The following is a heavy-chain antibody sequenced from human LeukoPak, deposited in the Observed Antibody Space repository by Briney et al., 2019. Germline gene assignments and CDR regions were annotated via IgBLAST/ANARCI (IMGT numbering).Heavy chain of an antibody. Sequence: GESLQISFNGSGFTFSTYSFAWVRQMPGKGLEWMGVIYAGDSSTRYSPSFQGQVTISVDKSISTAYLQWSSLKASDSAIYYCARHSCYDSWGQGTLVTVSS. CDR2: IYAGDSST. J-gene: IGHJ4*02. CDR1: GFTFSTYS. V-gene: IGHV5-51*01. D-gene: IGHD3-16*01. CDR3: ARHSCYDS.